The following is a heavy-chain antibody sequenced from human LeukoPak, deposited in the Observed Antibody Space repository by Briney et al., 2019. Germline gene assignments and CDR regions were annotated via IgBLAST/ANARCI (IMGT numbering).Heavy chain of an antibody. Sequence: ASVNVSCKASGYAFTGYYMHWVRQAPGQGLEWMGWINPNSGGTNYAQKFQGRVTMTRDTSISTAYMELSRLRSDDTAVYYCARALLLWFGELPPFDYWGQGTLVTVSS. CDR2: INPNSGGT. D-gene: IGHD3-10*01. CDR3: ARALLLWFGELPPFDY. V-gene: IGHV1-2*02. CDR1: GYAFTGYY. J-gene: IGHJ4*02.